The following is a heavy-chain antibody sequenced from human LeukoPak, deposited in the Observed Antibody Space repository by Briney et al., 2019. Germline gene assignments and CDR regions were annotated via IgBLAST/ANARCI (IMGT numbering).Heavy chain of an antibody. CDR3: ARDGDTAMVTRSGYFDY. V-gene: IGHV4-4*07. CDR2: IYTSGST. Sequence: PSETLSLTCTVSGGSISSYYWSWIRQPAGKGLEWIWRIYTSGSTNYNPSLKSRVTISVDKSKNQFSLKLSSVTAADTAVYYCARDGDTAMVTRSGYFDYWGQGTLVTVSS. D-gene: IGHD5-18*01. J-gene: IGHJ4*02. CDR1: GGSISSYY.